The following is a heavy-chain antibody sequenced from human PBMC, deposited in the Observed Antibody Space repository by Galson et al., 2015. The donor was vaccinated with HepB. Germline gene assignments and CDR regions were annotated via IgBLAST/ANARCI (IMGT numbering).Heavy chain of an antibody. CDR1: GFTFSSYD. CDR3: AKDRASIGYFQH. V-gene: IGHV3-30*18. Sequence: SLRLSCAASGFTFSSYDMHWVRQAPGKGLEWVAVISYDGSNKYYADSVKGRFTISRDNSKNTLYLQMNSLRAEDTAVYYCAKDRASIGYFQHWGQGTLVTVSS. D-gene: IGHD2-21*01. CDR2: ISYDGSNK. J-gene: IGHJ1*01.